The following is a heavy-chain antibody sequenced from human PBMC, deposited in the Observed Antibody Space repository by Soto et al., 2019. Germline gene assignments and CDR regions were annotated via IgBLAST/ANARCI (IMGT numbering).Heavy chain of an antibody. V-gene: IGHV3-7*04. D-gene: IGHD3-16*01. Sequence: EVQLVESGGGLVQPGGPLTLSCTASGFTYSDHWMSWVRQAPWKGLEWVANVNQDASEIYYVDSVKGRFTISRDNARSSLLLQMNSLRVEDTAVYYCVRAVGGRSAFWGQGTLVTVSS. CDR2: VNQDASEI. CDR1: GFTYSDHW. J-gene: IGHJ4*02. CDR3: VRAVGGRSAF.